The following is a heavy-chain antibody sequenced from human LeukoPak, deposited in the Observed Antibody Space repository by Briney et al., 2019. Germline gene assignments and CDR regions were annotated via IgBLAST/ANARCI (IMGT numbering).Heavy chain of an antibody. CDR1: GGSFSGYY. D-gene: IGHD3-22*01. V-gene: IGHV4-34*01. CDR3: ARGSTTYYYDSSGYYHHRKAFDI. J-gene: IGHJ3*02. CDR2: INHSGST. Sequence: SSETLSLTCAVYGGSFSGYYWSWIRQPPGKGLEWIGEINHSGSTNYNPSLKSRVTISVDTSKNQFSLKLSSVTAADTAVYYCARGSTTYYYDSSGYYHHRKAFDIWGQGTMVTVSS.